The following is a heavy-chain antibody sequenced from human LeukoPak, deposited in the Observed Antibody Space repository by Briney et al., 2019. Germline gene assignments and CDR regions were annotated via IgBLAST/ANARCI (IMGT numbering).Heavy chain of an antibody. CDR1: GGSFSGYY. V-gene: IGHV4-34*01. Sequence: SETLSLTCAVYGGSFSGYYWSWIRQPPGKGREWIGEINHSGSTNYSPSRKSRVTISVDTSKNQFSLKLSSVTAADTAVYCCGGEAKAPYYYGMDVWGQGTTVTVSS. J-gene: IGHJ6*02. D-gene: IGHD5-12*01. CDR3: GGEAKAPYYYGMDV. CDR2: INHSGST.